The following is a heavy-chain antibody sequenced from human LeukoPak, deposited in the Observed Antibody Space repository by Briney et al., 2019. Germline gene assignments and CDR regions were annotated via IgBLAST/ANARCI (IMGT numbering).Heavy chain of an antibody. D-gene: IGHD6-19*01. V-gene: IGHV4-59*08. CDR1: GGSMNNYY. Sequence: KPSETLSLTCIVSGGSMNNYYWSWFRQPPGKGLEWIAYVYQTGDTRYNPSLKSRVSISLDMSKNQFSLKVSSVTATDTAVYYCARHPFSAPFDYWGQGILVTVSP. CDR2: VYQTGDT. CDR3: ARHPFSAPFDY. J-gene: IGHJ4*02.